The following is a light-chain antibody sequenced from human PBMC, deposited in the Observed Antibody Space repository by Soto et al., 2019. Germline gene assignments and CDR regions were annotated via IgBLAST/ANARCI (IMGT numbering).Light chain of an antibody. CDR3: QQYGSSPPVT. Sequence: EIVLTQSPGTLSLSPGERATLSCRASQSVSSSDLAWYQQKPVQAPRLLIYGASGRATGIPDRFSGSGSGTDFTLTISRLEPEDFAVYYCQQYGSSPPVTVGQGTRLEIK. V-gene: IGKV3-20*01. J-gene: IGKJ5*01. CDR2: GAS. CDR1: QSVSSSD.